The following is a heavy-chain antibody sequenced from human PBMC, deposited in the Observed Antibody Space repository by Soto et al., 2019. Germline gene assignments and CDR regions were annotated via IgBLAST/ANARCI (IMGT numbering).Heavy chain of an antibody. CDR3: ARDKGVVVVVAATTHYYYGMDV. V-gene: IGHV3-33*01. CDR1: GFTFSSYG. J-gene: IGHJ6*02. D-gene: IGHD2-15*01. CDR2: IWYNGSNK. Sequence: PVGSLRLSCAASGFTFSSYGMHWVRQALGKGLEWVAVIWYNGSNKYYADSVKGRFTISRDNSKNTLYLQMNSLRAEDTAVYYCARDKGVVVVVAATTHYYYGMDVWGQGTTVTVSS.